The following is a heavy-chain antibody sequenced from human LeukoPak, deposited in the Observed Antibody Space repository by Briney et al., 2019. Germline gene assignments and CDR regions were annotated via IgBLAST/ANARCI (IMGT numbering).Heavy chain of an antibody. CDR1: GGTFSSYA. CDR3: ARGRCNSGSCSSHYYYYMDV. V-gene: IGHV1-69*05. J-gene: IGHJ6*03. CDR2: IIPIFGTA. D-gene: IGHD2-15*01. Sequence: SVKVSCKASGGTFSSYAISWVRQDPGQGLEWMGGIIPIFGTANYAQKIQGRVTITTDESTSTAYMELSSLRSEDTAVYYCARGRCNSGSCSSHYYYYMDVWGKGTTVTVSS.